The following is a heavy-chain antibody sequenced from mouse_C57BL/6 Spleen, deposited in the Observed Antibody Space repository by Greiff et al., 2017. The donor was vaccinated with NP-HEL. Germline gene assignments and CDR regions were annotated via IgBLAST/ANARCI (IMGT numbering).Heavy chain of an antibody. Sequence: EVQLQQSGPELVKPGASVKIPCKASGYTFTDYNMDWVKQSHGESLEWIGDINPNNGGTIYNQKFKGKATLTVDKSSSTAYMELRSLTSEDTAVYYCARSKYYGSSTWFAYWGQGTLVTVSA. J-gene: IGHJ3*01. CDR2: INPNNGGT. CDR3: ARSKYYGSSTWFAY. V-gene: IGHV1-18*01. D-gene: IGHD1-1*01. CDR1: GYTFTDYN.